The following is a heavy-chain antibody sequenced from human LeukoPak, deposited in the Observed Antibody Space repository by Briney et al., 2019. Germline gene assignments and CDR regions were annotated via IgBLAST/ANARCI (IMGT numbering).Heavy chain of an antibody. Sequence: PSETLSLTCTVSGYSISSGYYWGWIRQPPGKGLEWIGSIYYSGSTYYNPSLKSRVTISVDTSKNQFSLKLSSVTAADTAVYYCAREISGTWYYYDSGGYYYFDYWGQGTLVTVSS. CDR3: AREISGTWYYYDSGGYYYFDY. CDR2: IYYSGST. J-gene: IGHJ4*02. D-gene: IGHD3-22*01. V-gene: IGHV4-38-2*02. CDR1: GYSISSGYY.